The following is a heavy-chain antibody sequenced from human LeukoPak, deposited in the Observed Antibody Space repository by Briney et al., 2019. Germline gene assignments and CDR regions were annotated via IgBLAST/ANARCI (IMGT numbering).Heavy chain of an antibody. V-gene: IGHV3-30*18. D-gene: IGHD6-19*01. J-gene: IGHJ5*02. CDR1: GFSCSNYG. Sequence: PGGSLRLSCAASGFSCSNYGMHWVRQAPGKGLEWVAMISYDGKSQHYGDSVKGRFTISRDNSKNTVHLQMNSLRPEDSAMYYCAKDLYGGGWYNYFDPWGQGTRVTVSS. CDR3: AKDLYGGGWYNYFDP. CDR2: ISYDGKSQ.